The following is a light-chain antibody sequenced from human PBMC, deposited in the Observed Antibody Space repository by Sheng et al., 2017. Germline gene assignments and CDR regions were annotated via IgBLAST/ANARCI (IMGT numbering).Light chain of an antibody. V-gene: IGKV1-5*03. Sequence: DIQMTQSPSTLSASVGDRVTITCRASQSIGTWLAWYQQKPGKAPKVLIYKASNLETGVPSRFSGSGSGTEFTLTISSLQPDDFATYYCQQFDTSSPWTFGQGTKVEIK. CDR3: QQFDTSSPWT. J-gene: IGKJ1*01. CDR2: KAS. CDR1: QSIGTW.